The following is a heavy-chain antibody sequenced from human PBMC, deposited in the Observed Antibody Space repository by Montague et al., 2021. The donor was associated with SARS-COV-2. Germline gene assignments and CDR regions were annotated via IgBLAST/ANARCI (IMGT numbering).Heavy chain of an antibody. D-gene: IGHD6-13*01. CDR2: TYYRSKLYN. CDR3: ASGRMVPYSSSWTTLYYYYGMDV. Sequence: CAISGDSVFINSAAWNWIMESPSTALEWVGRTYYRSKLYNDYAVXVKXRITINPDTSKNQFSLQLNSVTPEDTAVYYCASGRMVPYSSSWTTLYYYYGMDVWGQGTTVTVSS. V-gene: IGHV6-1*01. J-gene: IGHJ6*02. CDR1: GDSVFINSAA.